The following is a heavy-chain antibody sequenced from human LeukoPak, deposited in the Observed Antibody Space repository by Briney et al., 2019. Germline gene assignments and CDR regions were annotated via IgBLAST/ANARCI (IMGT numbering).Heavy chain of an antibody. J-gene: IGHJ4*02. V-gene: IGHV3-21*06. CDR3: AREVRVTTVLDY. CDR1: GFTFSTYR. D-gene: IGHD4-17*01. Sequence: KTGGSLRLSCAASGFTFSTYRMNWVRQAPGKGLEWVSSISSSSSYIYYAGSVNGRFTISRDNAKNSLFLQMNSLRAEDAAVYYCAREVRVTTVLDYWGQGTQVTVFS. CDR2: ISSSSSYI.